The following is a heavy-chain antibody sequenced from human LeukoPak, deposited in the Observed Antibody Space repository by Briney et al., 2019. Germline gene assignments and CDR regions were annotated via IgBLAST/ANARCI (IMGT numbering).Heavy chain of an antibody. J-gene: IGHJ4*02. Sequence: GGSLRLSCAASGFSFSSYSMNWVRQAPGKGPEWVSSISFSGTYIYYADSLKGRITISRDNARRSLFLQMNSLRAEDTAVYYCARRASTERGHSYGLDYWGQGTLVTVSS. V-gene: IGHV3-21*01. CDR3: ARRASTERGHSYGLDY. CDR2: ISFSGTYI. D-gene: IGHD5-18*01. CDR1: GFSFSSYS.